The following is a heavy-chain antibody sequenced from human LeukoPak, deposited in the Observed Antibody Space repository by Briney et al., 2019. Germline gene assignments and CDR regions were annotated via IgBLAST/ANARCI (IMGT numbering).Heavy chain of an antibody. V-gene: IGHV3-74*03. CDR1: GFTFSSYW. CDR3: AREMLRGASCQDY. Sequence: GGSLRLSCAASGFTFSSYWMHWVRQAPGKGLVWVSRINSDGNSITYADSVKGRFTISRDNAKNTLYLQMNSLRAEDTAVYYCAREMLRGASCQDYWGQGTLVTVSS. J-gene: IGHJ4*02. D-gene: IGHD2-15*01. CDR2: INSDGNSI.